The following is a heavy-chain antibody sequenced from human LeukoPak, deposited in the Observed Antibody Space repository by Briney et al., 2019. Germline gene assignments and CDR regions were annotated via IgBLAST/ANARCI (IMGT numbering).Heavy chain of an antibody. CDR1: TDSFSSHY. D-gene: IGHD4-17*01. Sequence: SETLSLTCAVSTDSFSSHYWTWIRQPPGKGLEWIGYISYIGSTNYNPSLKSRVTISIDTSKNQFSLKLSSVTAADTAFYYCARNLVTVAKGFDIWGQGTMVSVSS. V-gene: IGHV4-59*11. CDR2: ISYIGST. J-gene: IGHJ3*02. CDR3: ARNLVTVAKGFDI.